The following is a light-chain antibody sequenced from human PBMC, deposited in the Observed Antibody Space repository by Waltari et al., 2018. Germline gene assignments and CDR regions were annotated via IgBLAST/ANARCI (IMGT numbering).Light chain of an antibody. CDR1: GSNIGAGYE. CDR3: QSYDTSLRVV. V-gene: IGLV1-40*01. CDR2: GST. J-gene: IGLJ2*01. Sequence: QSVLTQPPSVSGAPGQRVTISCTGSGSNIGAGYEVDGYQQLPRAAPKLRIYGSTSRPLGVPDRFFGSTSGTSASLAITGLQAEDEADYYCQSYDTSLRVVFGGGTKLTVL.